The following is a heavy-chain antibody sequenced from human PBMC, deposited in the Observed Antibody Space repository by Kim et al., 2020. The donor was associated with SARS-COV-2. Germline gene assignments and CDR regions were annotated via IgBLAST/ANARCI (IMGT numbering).Heavy chain of an antibody. CDR3: ARDVWRSSPTGPSFDY. V-gene: IGHV1-18*01. J-gene: IGHJ4*02. CDR1: GYTFTDYG. CDR2: ISAYNGNT. D-gene: IGHD6-6*01. Sequence: ASVKVSCKASGYTFTDYGISWVRQAPGQGLEWMGWISAYNGNTNYAQKVQGRVTMTTDTSTSTAYMELRSLRSDDAAMYFCARDVWRSSPTGPSFDYWGQGPLVTVSS.